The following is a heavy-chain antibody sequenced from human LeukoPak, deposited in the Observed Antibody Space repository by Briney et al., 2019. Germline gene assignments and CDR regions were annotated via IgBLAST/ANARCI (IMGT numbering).Heavy chain of an antibody. Sequence: ASVKVSCKASGYTFTSYGISWVRQAPGQGLEWMGWINPNSGGTNYAQKFQGRVTMTRDTSISTAYMELSRLRSDDTAVYYCARDWGDFQAFFDYWGQGTLVTVSS. CDR1: GYTFTSYG. J-gene: IGHJ4*02. D-gene: IGHD2-21*02. CDR2: INPNSGGT. CDR3: ARDWGDFQAFFDY. V-gene: IGHV1-2*02.